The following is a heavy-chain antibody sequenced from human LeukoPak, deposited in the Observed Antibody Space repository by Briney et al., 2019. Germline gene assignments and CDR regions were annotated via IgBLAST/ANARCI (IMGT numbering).Heavy chain of an antibody. CDR3: ARAWGNGGGELSLYDPWYYYYGMDV. J-gene: IGHJ6*02. V-gene: IGHV4-59*01. CDR1: GGSISSYY. D-gene: IGHD3-16*02. CDR2: IYYSGST. Sequence: SETLSLTCTVSGGSISSYYWSWIRQPPGKGLEWIGYIYYSGSTNYNPSLKSRVTISVDTSKNQFSLKLSSVTAADTAVYYCARAWGNGGGELSLYDPWYYYYGMDVWGQGITVTVSS.